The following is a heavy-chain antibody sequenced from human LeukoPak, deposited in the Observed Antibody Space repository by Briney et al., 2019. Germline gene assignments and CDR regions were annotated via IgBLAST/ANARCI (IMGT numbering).Heavy chain of an antibody. D-gene: IGHD1-1*01. CDR3: AKDIQLERRRAFDI. J-gene: IGHJ3*02. CDR2: INSDGSST. Sequence: PGGSLRLSCAASGFTFSSYWMHWVRQAPGKGLVWVSRINSDGSSTSYADSVKGRFTISRDNAKNSLYLQMNSLRAEDTALYYCAKDIQLERRRAFDIWGQGTMVTVSS. CDR1: GFTFSSYW. V-gene: IGHV3-74*01.